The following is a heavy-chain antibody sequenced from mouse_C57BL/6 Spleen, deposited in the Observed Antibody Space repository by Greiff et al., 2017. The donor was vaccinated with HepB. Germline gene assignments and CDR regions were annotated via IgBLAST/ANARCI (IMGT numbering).Heavy chain of an antibody. Sequence: VQLQQSGTVLARPGASVKMSCKTSGYTFTSYWMHWVKQRPGQGLEWIGAIYPGNSDTSYNQKFKGKAKLTAVTSASTGYMELSSLTNEDSAVYYSTASNYRYWYFDVWGTGTTVTVSS. V-gene: IGHV1-5*01. D-gene: IGHD2-5*01. CDR2: IYPGNSDT. CDR1: GYTFTSYW. J-gene: IGHJ1*03. CDR3: TASNYRYWYFDV.